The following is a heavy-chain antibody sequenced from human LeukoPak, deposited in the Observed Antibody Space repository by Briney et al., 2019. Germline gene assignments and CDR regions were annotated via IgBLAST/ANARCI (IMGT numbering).Heavy chain of an antibody. CDR1: GGSFSGYY. V-gene: IGHV4-34*01. CDR2: INHSGST. CDR3: ASLTDIGSGWQFDY. D-gene: IGHD6-19*01. Sequence: SETLSLTCAVYGGSFSGYYWSWIRQPPGKGLEWIGEINHSGSTNYNPSLTSPGTISVDTSKNQFSLKLSSVTAADTAVYYCASLTDIGSGWQFDYWGQGTLVSVSS. J-gene: IGHJ4*02.